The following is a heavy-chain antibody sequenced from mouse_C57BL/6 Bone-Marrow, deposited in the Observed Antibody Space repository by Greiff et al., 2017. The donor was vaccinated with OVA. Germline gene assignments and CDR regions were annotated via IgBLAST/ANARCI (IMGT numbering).Heavy chain of an antibody. Sequence: VKLVESGPGLVQPSQRLSITCTVSGFSLTSYGVHWVRQSPGKGLEWLGVIWSGGSTDYNAAFISRLSISKDNSKSQVFFKMNSLQADDTAIYYCARNFDYDEEAWFAYWGQGTLVTVSA. V-gene: IGHV2-2*01. CDR2: IWSGGST. D-gene: IGHD2-4*01. CDR3: ARNFDYDEEAWFAY. CDR1: GFSLTSYG. J-gene: IGHJ3*01.